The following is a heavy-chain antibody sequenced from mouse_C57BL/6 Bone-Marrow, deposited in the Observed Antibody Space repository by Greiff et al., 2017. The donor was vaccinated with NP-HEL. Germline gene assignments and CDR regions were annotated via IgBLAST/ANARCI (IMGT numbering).Heavy chain of an antibody. CDR1: GYTFTDYY. CDR2: INPNNGGT. V-gene: IGHV1-26*01. Sequence: VQLQQSGPELVKPGASVKISCKASGYTFTDYYMNWVKQSHGKSLEWIGDINPNNGGTSYNQKFKGKATLTVDKSSSTAYMELRSLTSEDSAVYYCARARGYAMDYWGQGTLVTVSA. J-gene: IGHJ4*01. CDR3: ARARGYAMDY.